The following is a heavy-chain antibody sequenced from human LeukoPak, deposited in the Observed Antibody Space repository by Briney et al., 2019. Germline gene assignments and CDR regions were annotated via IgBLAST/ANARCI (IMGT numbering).Heavy chain of an antibody. CDR2: IFSGGST. CDR1: GFTVSSNY. Sequence: PGGSLRLSCAASGFTVSSNYMSWVRQAPGKGLGWASVIFSGGSTYYADSVKGRFTISRDNSKNTLYLQMNSLRVEDTAVYYCARGGDGYNILFDYWGQGTLVTVSS. D-gene: IGHD5-24*01. V-gene: IGHV3-53*01. CDR3: ARGGDGYNILFDY. J-gene: IGHJ4*02.